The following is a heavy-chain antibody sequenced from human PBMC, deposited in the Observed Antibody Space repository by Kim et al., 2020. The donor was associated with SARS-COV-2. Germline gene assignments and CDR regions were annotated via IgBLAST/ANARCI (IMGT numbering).Heavy chain of an antibody. CDR2: IYYSGST. J-gene: IGHJ4*02. CDR1: GGSISSYY. CDR3: ARLAGRDGDY. D-gene: IGHD2-15*01. V-gene: IGHV4-59*13. Sequence: SETLSLTCTVSGGSISSYYWSWIRQPPGKGLEWIGYIYYSGSTNYNPSLKSRVTISVDTSKNQFSLKLSSVTAADTAVYYCARLAGRDGDYWGQGTLVTVSS.